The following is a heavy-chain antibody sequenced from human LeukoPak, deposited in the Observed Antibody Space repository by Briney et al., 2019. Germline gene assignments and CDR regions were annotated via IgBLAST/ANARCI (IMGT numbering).Heavy chain of an antibody. J-gene: IGHJ4*02. D-gene: IGHD4-11*01. CDR3: ATDLVTVTTHY. CDR2: ISYDGSNK. CDR1: GFTFSSYA. Sequence: GRSLRLSCAASGFTFSSYAMHWVRQAPGKGLEWVAVISYDGSNKYYADSVKGRFTISRDNSKNTLYLQMNSLRAEDTAVYYCATDLVTVTTHYWGQGTLVTVSS. V-gene: IGHV3-30-3*01.